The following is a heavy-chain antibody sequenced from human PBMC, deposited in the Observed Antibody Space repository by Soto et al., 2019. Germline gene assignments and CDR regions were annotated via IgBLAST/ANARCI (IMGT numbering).Heavy chain of an antibody. CDR3: ARWSRITGTFGY. D-gene: IGHD1-20*01. V-gene: IGHV3-74*01. CDR2: INSDGSST. Sequence: GGSLRLSCTASGFTFSSYWMHWVRQAPGKGLVWVSRINSDGSSTSYADSVKGRFTISRDNAKNTLYLQMNSLRAEDTAVYYCARWSRITGTFGYWGQGTLVTVSS. CDR1: GFTFSSYW. J-gene: IGHJ4*02.